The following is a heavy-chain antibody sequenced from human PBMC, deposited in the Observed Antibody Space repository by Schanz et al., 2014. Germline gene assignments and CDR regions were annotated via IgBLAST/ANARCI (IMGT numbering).Heavy chain of an antibody. Sequence: VQLVESGGGLVKPGGSLRLSCAASGFAFSAYSMNWVRQAPGKGLEWVAVTSYDGSQKYYTDSVKGRFIISRDSSKNTLFLQMNSLRAEDTAVYFCARDGGRDGYNLAFDVWGQGTLVTVSS. V-gene: IGHV3-33*08. CDR1: GFAFSAYS. J-gene: IGHJ3*01. CDR3: ARDGGRDGYNLAFDV. D-gene: IGHD5-12*01. CDR2: TSYDGSQK.